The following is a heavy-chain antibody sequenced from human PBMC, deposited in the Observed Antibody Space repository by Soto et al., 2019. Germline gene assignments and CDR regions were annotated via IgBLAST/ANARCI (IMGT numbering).Heavy chain of an antibody. J-gene: IGHJ6*02. V-gene: IGHV5-51*01. D-gene: IGHD6-13*01. CDR2: IYPGDSGT. Sequence: GESLKISCKGSGYSFTSYWIGWVRQMPGKGLEWMGIIYPGDSGTRYSPSFQGQVTISADKSISTAYLQWSSLKASDTAVYYCARLGGSSWNYYGMDVWGQGTTVTVSS. CDR1: GYSFTSYW. CDR3: ARLGGSSWNYYGMDV.